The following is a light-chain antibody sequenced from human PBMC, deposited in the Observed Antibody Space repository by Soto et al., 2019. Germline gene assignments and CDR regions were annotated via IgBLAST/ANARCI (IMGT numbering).Light chain of an antibody. CDR3: QAWDLSAASYV. CDR2: RDN. Sequence: SYELTQPPSVSVSPGQTASISCAGDQLGDKYASWYQQKPGQSPVLIIHRDNRRPSGIPERFSGSNSGHTATLTISGTQAMDEADYYCQAWDLSAASYVFGTGTKLTVL. J-gene: IGLJ1*01. CDR1: QLGDKY. V-gene: IGLV3-1*01.